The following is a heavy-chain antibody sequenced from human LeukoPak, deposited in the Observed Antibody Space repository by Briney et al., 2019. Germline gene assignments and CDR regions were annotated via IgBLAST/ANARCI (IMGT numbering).Heavy chain of an antibody. V-gene: IGHV3-23*01. J-gene: IGHJ6*02. CDR3: AYSLYYYYYGMDV. Sequence: GGSLRLSCAASGFTFSSYAMSWVRQAPGKGLEWVSAISGSGGSTYYANSVKGRFTISRDNSKNTLYLQMNSLRAEDTAVYYCAYSLYYYYYGMDVWGQGTTVTVSS. CDR1: GFTFSSYA. D-gene: IGHD2-15*01. CDR2: ISGSGGST.